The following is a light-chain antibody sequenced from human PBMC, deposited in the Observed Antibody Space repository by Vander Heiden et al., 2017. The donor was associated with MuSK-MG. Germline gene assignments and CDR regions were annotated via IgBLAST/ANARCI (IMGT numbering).Light chain of an antibody. Sequence: QSVLTPPPSVSGAPGQTVTLSCTGTSSNIGAGYDVHWYQQLPGTAPKLLIYGNSNRPSVVPDRFSGSKSGTSASLAITGLQAEDEADYYCQSYDSSLSGSVFGGGTKLTVL. CDR3: QSYDSSLSGSV. J-gene: IGLJ2*01. CDR2: GNS. V-gene: IGLV1-40*01. CDR1: SSNIGAGYD.